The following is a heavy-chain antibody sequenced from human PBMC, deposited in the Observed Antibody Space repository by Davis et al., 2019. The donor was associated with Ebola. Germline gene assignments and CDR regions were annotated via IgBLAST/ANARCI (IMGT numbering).Heavy chain of an antibody. CDR1: GFTFSSYS. V-gene: IGHV3-21*04. CDR2: ISSSSSYI. CDR3: AKDRAGRDGYWEFDY. Sequence: GGSLRLSCAASGFTFSSYSMNWVRQAPGKGLEWVSSISSSSSYIYYADSVKGRFTISRDNAKNSLYLQMNSLRAEDTAVYYCAKDRAGRDGYWEFDYWGQGTLVTVSS. D-gene: IGHD5-24*01. J-gene: IGHJ4*02.